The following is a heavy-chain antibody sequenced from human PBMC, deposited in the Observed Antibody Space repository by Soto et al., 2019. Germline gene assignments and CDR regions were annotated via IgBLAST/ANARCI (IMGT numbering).Heavy chain of an antibody. CDR2: IRHNGIT. V-gene: IGHV4-4*02. J-gene: IGHJ6*02. D-gene: IGHD3-22*01. CDR1: GGSISSSNW. CDR3: ARDRDSSDTGGMDV. Sequence: QVQLQESGPGLVKPSGTLSLTCAVSGGSISSSNWWSWVRQPPGKGLEWIGEIRHNGITNYNPSLKSRVTLSVDKSKNQFSLNLSSVTAADTALYYCARDRDSSDTGGMDVWGQGTTVTVSS.